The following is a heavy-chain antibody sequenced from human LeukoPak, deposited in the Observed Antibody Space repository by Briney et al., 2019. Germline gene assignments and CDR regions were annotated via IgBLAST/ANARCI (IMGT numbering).Heavy chain of an antibody. Sequence: PSQTLSLTCAVSGGSISSGGYPWSWIRQPPGKGLEWIGYIYHSGSTYYNPSLKSRVTISVDRSKNQFSLKLSSVTAADTAVYYCARQVYCSSTNCSELDWFDPWGQGTLVTVSS. CDR3: ARQVYCSSTNCSELDWFDP. V-gene: IGHV4-30-2*01. CDR2: IYHSGST. D-gene: IGHD2-2*01. J-gene: IGHJ5*02. CDR1: GGSISSGGYP.